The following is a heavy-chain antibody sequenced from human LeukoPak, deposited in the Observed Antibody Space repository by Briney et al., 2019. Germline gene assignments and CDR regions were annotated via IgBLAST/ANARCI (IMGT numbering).Heavy chain of an antibody. CDR3: AKDKTVTTLGLSDY. D-gene: IGHD4-17*01. J-gene: IGHJ4*02. Sequence: GGSLRLSCAASGFTFSSYAMHWVRQAPGKGLEWVAVISYDGSNKYYADSVEGRFTISRDNSKNTLYLQMNSLRPEDTAVYYCAKDKTVTTLGLSDYWGQGTLVTVSS. V-gene: IGHV3-30-3*01. CDR2: ISYDGSNK. CDR1: GFTFSSYA.